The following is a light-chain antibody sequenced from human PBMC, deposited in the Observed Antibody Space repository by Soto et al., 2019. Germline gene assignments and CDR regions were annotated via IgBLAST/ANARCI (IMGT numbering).Light chain of an antibody. V-gene: IGLV2-23*02. CDR1: SSDIGSYDL. CDR2: EVT. J-gene: IGLJ1*01. CDR3: CSFADFSYV. Sequence: QSALTQPASVSGSPGQSITISCTGTSSDIGSYDLVSWYQQHPGTAPKLIIYEVTKRPSGVSTRFSGSKSGNTASLTISALQAVDEADYYCCSFADFSYVFGSGTKVTVL.